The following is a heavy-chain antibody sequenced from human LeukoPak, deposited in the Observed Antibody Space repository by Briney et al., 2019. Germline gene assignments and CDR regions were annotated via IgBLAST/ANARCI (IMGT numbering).Heavy chain of an antibody. CDR2: IGGSGSYT. CDR3: ARDGYSSGWYI. J-gene: IGHJ3*02. Sequence: GGSLRLSCAASGFTFSSYAMHWVRQAPGKGLEWVSYIGGSGSYTNYADSVKGRFTISRDNAKNSLYLQMNSLRADDTAVYYCARDGYSSGWYIWGQGTMVTVSS. V-gene: IGHV3-21*05. D-gene: IGHD6-19*01. CDR1: GFTFSSYA.